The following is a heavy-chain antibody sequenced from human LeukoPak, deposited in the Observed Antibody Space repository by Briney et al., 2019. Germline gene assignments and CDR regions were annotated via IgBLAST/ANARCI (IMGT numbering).Heavy chain of an antibody. D-gene: IGHD3-16*02. Sequence: GESMKISCKGYGYSFSSYWISRVRQMPGKGMEWMGRIDPSDSYTSYSPSFQGHVTISADKSISTAYLQWSSLKASDTAMYYCARLIESTSGYYYYGMDVWGKGTTVTVSS. V-gene: IGHV5-10-1*01. CDR3: ARLIESTSGYYYYGMDV. J-gene: IGHJ6*04. CDR2: IDPSDSYT. CDR1: GYSFSSYW.